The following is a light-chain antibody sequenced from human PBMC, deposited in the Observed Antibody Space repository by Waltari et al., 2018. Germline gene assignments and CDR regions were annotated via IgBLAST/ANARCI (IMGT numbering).Light chain of an antibody. V-gene: IGKV3-15*01. Sequence: ETVMTQSPATLSVSPGERATLSCRASESVASNLAWYQQRPGQTPRLLISGASTRATGIPARFSGSGSGTEFTLTISSLQSEDFAVYYCQQYKNWPYTFGQGPSWRS. CDR1: ESVASN. CDR2: GAS. J-gene: IGKJ2*01. CDR3: QQYKNWPYT.